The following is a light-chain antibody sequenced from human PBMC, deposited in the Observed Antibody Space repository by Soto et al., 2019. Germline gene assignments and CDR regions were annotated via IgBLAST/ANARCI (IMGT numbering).Light chain of an antibody. CDR1: SSNIGAGYD. CDR3: QSYDTSLRGRV. Sequence: QSVLTQPPSVSGAPGQRVTISCTGSSSNIGAGYDVHWYQQLPGTAPKLLIYGNSNRPSGVPDRFSGSKSGTSASLAITGLQAEDDADYYCQSYDTSLRGRVFGRGTKLTVL. CDR2: GNS. V-gene: IGLV1-40*01. J-gene: IGLJ3*02.